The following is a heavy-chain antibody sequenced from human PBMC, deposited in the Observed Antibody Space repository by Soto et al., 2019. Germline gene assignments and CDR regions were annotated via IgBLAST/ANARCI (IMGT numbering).Heavy chain of an antibody. D-gene: IGHD5-12*01. V-gene: IGHV4-39*01. Sequence: SETLSLTCTVSGGSISSRTYYWGWIRQPPGKGLEWIGSMYYGGSTHYNPSLKSRVTISVDTSKNQFSLKLASVTAADTAVYYCARHYVETVDTISSSFDYWGQGILVTVSS. CDR3: ARHYVETVDTISSSFDY. CDR2: MYYGGST. J-gene: IGHJ4*02. CDR1: GGSISSRTYY.